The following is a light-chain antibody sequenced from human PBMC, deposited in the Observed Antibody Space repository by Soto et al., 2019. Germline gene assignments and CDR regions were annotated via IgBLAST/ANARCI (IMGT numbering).Light chain of an antibody. CDR2: DAS. Sequence: EIVLTQSPGTLSLSPGERATLSCRASQSVSSSYLAWYQHKPGQAPRLLIYDASIRATGIPARFIGSGSGTDFTLTISSLEPEDSAVYHCQQRVIWPPTFGQGTRLEIE. J-gene: IGKJ2*01. V-gene: IGKV3-11*01. CDR1: QSVSSSY. CDR3: QQRVIWPPT.